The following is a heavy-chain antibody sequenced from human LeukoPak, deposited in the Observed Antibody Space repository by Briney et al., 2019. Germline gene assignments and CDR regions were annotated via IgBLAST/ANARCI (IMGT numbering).Heavy chain of an antibody. J-gene: IGHJ3*02. D-gene: IGHD6-6*01. CDR1: GGSVSSGSYY. V-gene: IGHV4-61*01. Sequence: SETLSLTCFVSGGSVSSGSYYWSWIRQPPGKGLEWIGYIYYSGSTNYNPSLKSRVTISLDTSKNQFSLELSSVTAADTAVYYCARTSIAARRANAFDIWGQGTVVTVSS. CDR3: ARTSIAARRANAFDI. CDR2: IYYSGST.